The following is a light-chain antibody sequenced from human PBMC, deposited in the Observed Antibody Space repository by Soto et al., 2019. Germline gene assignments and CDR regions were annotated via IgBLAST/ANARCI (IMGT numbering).Light chain of an antibody. CDR1: QSISNN. CDR2: GAS. J-gene: IGKJ4*01. V-gene: IGKV3-15*01. CDR3: QQYNTWLT. Sequence: EIVMTQSPATLSVSTGERATLSCRASQSISNNLAWYQQKPGQAPRLLIYGASTRATGVPARFSGSWSGTEFTLTISSLQSEDFAVYYCQQYNTWLTFGGGTKVEIK.